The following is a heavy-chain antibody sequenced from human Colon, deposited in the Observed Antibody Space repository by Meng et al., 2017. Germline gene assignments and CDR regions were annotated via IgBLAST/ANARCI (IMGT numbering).Heavy chain of an antibody. CDR1: GGSITSSDW. CDR3: AREVVVAGTRNWLDP. V-gene: IGHV4-4*02. Sequence: QVPLRESGPGLVKPSGTLPLTCTVSGGSITSSDWWSWVRQTPGKGLEWIGETYQNGRPNYNPSLKSRVTISVDKSKNQFSLNMTSVTAADTAVYYCAREVVVAGTRNWLDPWGQGILVTVSS. CDR2: TYQNGRP. D-gene: IGHD6-19*01. J-gene: IGHJ5*02.